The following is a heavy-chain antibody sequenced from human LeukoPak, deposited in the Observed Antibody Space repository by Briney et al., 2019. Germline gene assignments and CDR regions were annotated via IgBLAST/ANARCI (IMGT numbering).Heavy chain of an antibody. D-gene: IGHD5-24*01. CDR3: SLTSEMSTVILDY. CDR2: INTNTGNP. CDR1: GYTFTSYA. V-gene: IGHV7-4-1*02. J-gene: IGHJ4*02. Sequence: ASVKVSCKASGYTFTSYAMNWVRQAPGQGLEWMGWINTNTGNPTYAQGFTGRFVFSLDTSVSTAYLHISSLKAEDTAVYYCSLTSEMSTVILDYWGRGTQVTVSS.